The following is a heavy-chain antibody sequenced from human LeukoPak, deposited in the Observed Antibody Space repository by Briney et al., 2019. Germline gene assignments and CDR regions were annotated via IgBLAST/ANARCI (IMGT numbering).Heavy chain of an antibody. CDR1: GYTFTSYG. CDR3: ARVLADGGLRLGELSPPDY. D-gene: IGHD3-16*02. J-gene: IGHJ4*02. CDR2: ISAYNGNT. Sequence: ASVKVSCKASGYTFTSYGISWVRQAPGQGLEWMGWISAYNGNTNYAQKLQCRVTMTKDTSTSTAYMELRSLRSDDTAVYYCARVLADGGLRLGELSPPDYWGQGTLVTVSS. V-gene: IGHV1-18*01.